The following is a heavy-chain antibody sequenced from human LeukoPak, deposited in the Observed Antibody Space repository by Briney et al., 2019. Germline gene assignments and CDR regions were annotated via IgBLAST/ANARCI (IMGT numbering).Heavy chain of an antibody. D-gene: IGHD2-21*01. CDR3: ARHIATGGGGDAVRYYGMDV. CDR2: IYYSGST. CDR1: GGSISSSSYY. V-gene: IGHV4-39*01. Sequence: SETLSLTCTVPGGSISSSSYYWGWIRQPPGKWLEWIGCIYYSGSTYYNPSLKSRGIISVDTAKNQFSLKLSSVTAAGTAVYYCARHIATGGGGDAVRYYGMDVWGQGTTVTVSS. J-gene: IGHJ6*02.